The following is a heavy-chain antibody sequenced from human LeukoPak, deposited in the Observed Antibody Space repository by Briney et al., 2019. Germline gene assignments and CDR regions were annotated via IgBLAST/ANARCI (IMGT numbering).Heavy chain of an antibody. CDR3: AKEPLRYFGWLLPYFDY. CDR1: GFTFSSYA. CDR2: ISGSGGST. J-gene: IGHJ4*02. Sequence: PGGSLRLSCAASGFTFSSYAMSWVRQSPGKGLEWVSAISGSGGSTYYADSVKGRFTISRDNSKNTLYLQMNSLRAEYTAVYYCAKEPLRYFGWLLPYFDYWGQGTLVTVSS. V-gene: IGHV3-23*01. D-gene: IGHD3-9*01.